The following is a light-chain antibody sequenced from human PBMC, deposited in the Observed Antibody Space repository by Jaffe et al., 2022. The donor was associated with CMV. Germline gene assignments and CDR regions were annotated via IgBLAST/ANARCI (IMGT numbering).Light chain of an antibody. CDR3: NSRDSSGNHLV. Sequence: SSELTQDPAVSVALGQTVRITCQGDSLRSYYASWYQQKPGQAPALVIHGKNNRPSGIPDRFSGSSSGNTASLTITGAQAEDEADYYCNSRDSSGNHLVFGGGTKLTVL. CDR1: SLRSYY. V-gene: IGLV3-19*01. J-gene: IGLJ2*01. CDR2: GKN.